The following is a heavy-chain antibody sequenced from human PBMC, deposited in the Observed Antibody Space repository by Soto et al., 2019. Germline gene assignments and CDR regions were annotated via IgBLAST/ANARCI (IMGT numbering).Heavy chain of an antibody. D-gene: IGHD3-22*01. CDR2: ISGSTGST. Sequence: GGSLRLSXAASGFTFSSYAMSWVRQAPGKGLEWVSAISGSTGSTYYADSVKGRFTISRDNSKNTLYLQMNSLRAEDTAVYYCAKDGGYAYYDGSGYYFAYWGQGTLVTVSS. CDR1: GFTFSSYA. CDR3: AKDGGYAYYDGSGYYFAY. J-gene: IGHJ4*02. V-gene: IGHV3-23*01.